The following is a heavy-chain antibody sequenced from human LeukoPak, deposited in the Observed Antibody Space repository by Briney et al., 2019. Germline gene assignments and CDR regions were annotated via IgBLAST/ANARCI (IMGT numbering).Heavy chain of an antibody. V-gene: IGHV4-39*01. CDR1: GGSIGSSTYY. CDR3: ARPLWYGSSWYLGDNWFDP. CDR2: IYHSGST. J-gene: IGHJ5*02. D-gene: IGHD6-13*01. Sequence: SETLSLTCTVSGGSIGSSTYYWGWIRQPPGKGLEWIGNIYHSGSTYYNPSLKSRVTISVDTSKNQFSLKLSSVTAADTAVYYCARPLWYGSSWYLGDNWFDPWGQGTLVTVSS.